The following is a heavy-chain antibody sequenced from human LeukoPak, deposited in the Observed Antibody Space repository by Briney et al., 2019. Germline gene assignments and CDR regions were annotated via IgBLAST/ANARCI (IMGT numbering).Heavy chain of an antibody. CDR1: GGTFSSYA. J-gene: IGHJ4*02. V-gene: IGHV1-69*13. D-gene: IGHD5-12*01. CDR2: IIPIFGTA. CDR3: ARVSPKEDSGYDDY. Sequence: ASVKVSCKACGGTFSSYAISWVRQAPGQGLEWMGGIIPIFGTANYAKKFQGRVTITADESTSTAYMELSSLRSEDTAVYYCARVSPKEDSGYDDYWGQGTLVTVSS.